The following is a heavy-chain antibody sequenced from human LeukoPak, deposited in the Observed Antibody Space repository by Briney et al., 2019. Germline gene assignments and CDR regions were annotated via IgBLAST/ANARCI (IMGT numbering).Heavy chain of an antibody. CDR3: AKDHAGSGRAFEY. J-gene: IGHJ4*02. D-gene: IGHD3-10*01. V-gene: IGHV3-30*04. CDR1: GFTFRMSG. CDR2: MSSDGIKS. Sequence: GTSLRLSCATSGFTFRMSGVHWVRQAPGKGLEWVALMSSDGIKSYYADSVKGRFTVSRDTSKDIVYLQMDSLSADDTGIYYCAKDHAGSGRAFEYWGQGTLLTVSS.